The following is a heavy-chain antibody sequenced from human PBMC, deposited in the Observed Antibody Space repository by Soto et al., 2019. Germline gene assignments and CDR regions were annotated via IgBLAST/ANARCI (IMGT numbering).Heavy chain of an antibody. J-gene: IGHJ5*02. Sequence: EVQLVESGGGLVKPGGSLRLSCAASGFTFSSYSMNWVRQAPGKGLEWVSSIGTSGSYIYYADSVKGRFTFSRDNAKNSLYLQMNSLRAEDTAVYYCARAYYSSSSYNWFDPWGQGTLVTVSS. CDR1: GFTFSSYS. V-gene: IGHV3-21*01. CDR2: IGTSGSYI. D-gene: IGHD6-6*01. CDR3: ARAYYSSSSYNWFDP.